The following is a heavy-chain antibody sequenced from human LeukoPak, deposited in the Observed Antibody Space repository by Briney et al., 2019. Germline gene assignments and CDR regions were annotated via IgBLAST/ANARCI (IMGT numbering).Heavy chain of an antibody. D-gene: IGHD3-3*01. J-gene: IGHJ4*02. CDR3: ARVGYYDLWSGSVGYYFDY. Sequence: SETLSLTCTVSGGSISSYYWSWIRQPPGKGLEWIGYIYYSGSTNYNPSLKSRVTISVDTSKNQFSLKLSSVPAADTAVYYCARVGYYDLWSGSVGYYFDYWGQGTLVTVSS. CDR1: GGSISSYY. V-gene: IGHV4-59*01. CDR2: IYYSGST.